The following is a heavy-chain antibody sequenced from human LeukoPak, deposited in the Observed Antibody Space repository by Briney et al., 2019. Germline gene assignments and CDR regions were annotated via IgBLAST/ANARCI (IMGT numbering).Heavy chain of an antibody. CDR1: GYTFTGYY. CDR3: ARDLVGGIWSAAF. J-gene: IGHJ4*02. Sequence: ASVKVSCKASGYTFTGYYVHLVRQAPGQGLEWMGRVDPNSGDAIYGQRFQGRVTMTKDSSIGAAYMELSSLTFDDTAVYYCARDLVGGIWSAAFWGQGTLVTVSS. V-gene: IGHV1-2*06. CDR2: VDPNSGDA. D-gene: IGHD3-3*01.